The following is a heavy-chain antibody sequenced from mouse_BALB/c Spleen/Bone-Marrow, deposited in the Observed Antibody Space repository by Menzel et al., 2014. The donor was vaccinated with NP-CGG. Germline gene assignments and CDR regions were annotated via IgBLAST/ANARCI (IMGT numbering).Heavy chain of an antibody. J-gene: IGHJ4*01. CDR1: GYTFTDYA. Sequence: VQLQRSGPELVRPGVSVRISCKGSGYTFTDYAMHLVKQSHAKSLEWIGVISTYSGITNYNQKFKGKATLTVDKSSSTAYMELARLTSEDSAIYYCAGRPTATRAMDCWGQGTSVTVSS. D-gene: IGHD1-2*01. CDR3: AGRPTATRAMDC. V-gene: IGHV1-67*01. CDR2: ISTYSGIT.